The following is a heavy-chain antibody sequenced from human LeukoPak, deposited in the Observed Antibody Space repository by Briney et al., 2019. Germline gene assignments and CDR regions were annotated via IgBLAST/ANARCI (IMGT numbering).Heavy chain of an antibody. D-gene: IGHD3-16*01. J-gene: IGHJ4*02. CDR1: GFTFSSYW. Sequence: GGSLRLSCAASGFTFSSYWMHWVRQRPGKGLVWVSRIHLDGRTTNYADSVKGRFTISRDNAKNTLSLEVNSLRPEDTAVYYCARGGSPSDYWGQGTLVSVSS. V-gene: IGHV3-74*01. CDR3: ARGGSPSDY. CDR2: IHLDGRTT.